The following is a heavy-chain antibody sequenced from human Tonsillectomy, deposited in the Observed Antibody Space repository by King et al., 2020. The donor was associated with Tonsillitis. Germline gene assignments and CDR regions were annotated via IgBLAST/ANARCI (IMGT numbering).Heavy chain of an antibody. CDR1: GGSISSYY. D-gene: IGHD2-15*01. J-gene: IGHJ5*02. V-gene: IGHV4-59*01. CDR2: IYYSGST. CDR3: ARDHVADCSGGSCYSRWFDP. Sequence: VQLQESGPGLVKPSETLSLTCTVSGGSISSYYWSWIRQPPGKGLEWIGYIYYSGSTNYNPSLQSRVTISVDTSKNQFSLKLSSVTAADTAVYYCARDHVADCSGGSCYSRWFDPWGQGTLVTVSS.